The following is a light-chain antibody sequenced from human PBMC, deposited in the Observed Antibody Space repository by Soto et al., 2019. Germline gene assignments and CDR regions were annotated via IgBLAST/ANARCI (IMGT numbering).Light chain of an antibody. J-gene: IGLJ2*01. CDR3: CLYTGSYNFAV. V-gene: IGLV2-11*01. Sequence: QSALTQPRSVSGSPGQSVRISCTGTNVDFGAHKYVSWYQHHPGKAPKFIIYNFTTRPPGIPNRFSGSKSGNTASLTISGLQADDEADYYCCLYTGSYNFAVFGGGTKLTVL. CDR1: NVDFGAHKY. CDR2: NFT.